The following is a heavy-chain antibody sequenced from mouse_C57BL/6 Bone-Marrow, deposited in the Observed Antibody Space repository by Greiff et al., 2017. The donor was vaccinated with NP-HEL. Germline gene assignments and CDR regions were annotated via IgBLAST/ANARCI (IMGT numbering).Heavy chain of an antibody. CDR2: ISDGGSYT. J-gene: IGHJ1*03. CDR3: ARWLLLPYWYFDV. CDR1: GFTFSSYA. V-gene: IGHV5-4*03. Sequence: EVKLQESGGGLVKPGGSLKLSCAASGFTFSSYAMSWVRQTPEKRLEWVATISDGGSYTYYPDNVKGRFTISRDNAKNNLYLQMSHLKSEDTAMYYCARWLLLPYWYFDVWGTGTTVTVSS. D-gene: IGHD1-1*01.